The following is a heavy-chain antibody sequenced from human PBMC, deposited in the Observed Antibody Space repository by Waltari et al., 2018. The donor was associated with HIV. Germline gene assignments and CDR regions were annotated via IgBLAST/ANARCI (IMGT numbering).Heavy chain of an antibody. J-gene: IGHJ4*02. CDR3: ARTPRIVVVIYYFDY. V-gene: IGHV3-30-3*01. CDR2: KSYVGSNK. Sequence: QVQLVESGGGVVKPGRSLRPFCAASGFSLSDSAMHWVRQAPGKGRGCVAVKSYVGSNKYYANSMMCLFHIFIDNSKNTRYLQMNSLRAVDTAVYYCARTPRIVVVIYYFDYWGQGTLVTVSS. D-gene: IGHD3-22*01. CDR1: GFSLSDSA.